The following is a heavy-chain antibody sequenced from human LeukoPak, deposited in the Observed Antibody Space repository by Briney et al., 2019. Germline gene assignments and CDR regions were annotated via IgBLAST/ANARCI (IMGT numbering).Heavy chain of an antibody. V-gene: IGHV1-46*01. Sequence: ASVKVSCKASGYTFTGYYMHWVRQAPGQGLEWMGIINPSDGSTTYAQKFQGRVTMSRDVSTSTFYMELTSLRFEDTAVYYCARTFYEQMPHFDYWGQGTLVTVSS. CDR2: INPSDGST. J-gene: IGHJ4*02. CDR3: ARTFYEQMPHFDY. D-gene: IGHD3-16*01. CDR1: GYTFTGYY.